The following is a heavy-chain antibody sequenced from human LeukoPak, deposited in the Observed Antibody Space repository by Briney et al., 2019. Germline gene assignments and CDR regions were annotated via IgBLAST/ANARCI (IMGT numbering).Heavy chain of an antibody. CDR2: ISGSGGST. V-gene: IGHV3-23*01. D-gene: IGHD6-13*01. CDR3: TRDWAAAGRVFDY. J-gene: IGHJ4*02. Sequence: GGSLRLSCAASGFTFSSYAMSWVRQAPGKGLEWVSAISGSGGSTYYADSVKGRFTISRDNAKNSLYLQMNSLRAEDTAVYYCTRDWAAAGRVFDYWGQGTLVTVSS. CDR1: GFTFSSYA.